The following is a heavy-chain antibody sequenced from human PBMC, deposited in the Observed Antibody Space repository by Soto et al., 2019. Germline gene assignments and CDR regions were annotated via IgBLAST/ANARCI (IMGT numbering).Heavy chain of an antibody. CDR1: GGSISSSSYY. V-gene: IGHV4-39*01. CDR3: ARLNGDYQIFDY. Sequence: SETLSLTCTVSGGSISSSSYYWGWIRQPPGKGLEWIGSIYYSGSTYYNPSLKSRVTISVDTSKNQFSLKLSSVTAADTAVYYCARLNGDYQIFDYWGQGTLVTVSS. CDR2: IYYSGST. D-gene: IGHD4-17*01. J-gene: IGHJ4*02.